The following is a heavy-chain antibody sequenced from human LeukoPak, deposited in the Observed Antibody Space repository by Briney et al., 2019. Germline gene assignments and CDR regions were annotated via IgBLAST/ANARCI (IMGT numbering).Heavy chain of an antibody. J-gene: IGHJ5*02. Sequence: PSETLSPTCTVSGGSISSSSYYWGWIRQPPGKGLEWIGSIYYSGGTYYNPSLKSRVTISVDTSKNQFSLKLSSVTAADTAVYYCARGVRYDYVWGTRQWNWFDPWGQGTLVTVSS. V-gene: IGHV4-39*01. D-gene: IGHD3-16*01. CDR3: ARGVRYDYVWGTRQWNWFDP. CDR2: IYYSGGT. CDR1: GGSISSSSYY.